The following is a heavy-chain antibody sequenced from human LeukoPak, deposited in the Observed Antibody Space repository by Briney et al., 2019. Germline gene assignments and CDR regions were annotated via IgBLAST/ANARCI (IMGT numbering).Heavy chain of an antibody. CDR1: GFIFSTYT. CDR2: VSSSSSYI. J-gene: IGHJ4*02. V-gene: IGHV3-21*06. CDR3: ARGSADFGY. Sequence: GGSLRLSCAASGFIFSTYTMNWVRQAPGKGLEWVSSVSSSSSYIYYADSVKGRFTISRDNAKNSLYLQMNSLRAKDTAVYYCARGSADFGYWGQGTLVTVSS. D-gene: IGHD6-19*01.